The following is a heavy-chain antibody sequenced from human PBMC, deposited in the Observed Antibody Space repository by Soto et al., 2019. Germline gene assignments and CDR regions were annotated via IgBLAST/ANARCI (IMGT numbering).Heavy chain of an antibody. J-gene: IGHJ6*02. CDR2: ISYDGSNK. D-gene: IGHD2-2*01. CDR1: GFTFSSYA. CDR3: ARVDVPAAIIVSGYGMDV. V-gene: IGHV3-30-3*01. Sequence: GGSLRLSCAASGFTFSSYAMHWVRQAPGKGLEWVAVISYDGSNKYYADSVKGRFTISRDNSKNTLYLQMNSLRAEDTAVYYWARVDVPAAIIVSGYGMDVWGQGTTVTVSS.